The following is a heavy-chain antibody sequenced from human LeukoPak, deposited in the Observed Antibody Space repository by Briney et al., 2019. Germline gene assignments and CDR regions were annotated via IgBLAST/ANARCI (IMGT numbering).Heavy chain of an antibody. CDR2: ISGRGGGV. Sequence: GGSLRLSCAASGLAPCVYAMSWVRQAPGKGLGWVSGISGRGGGVYYADSPKGRVTISRDNSKNIQYLQMKNRRVEHTAVYYCAKHIVAGISYYFEHWCQGIPVTVSS. D-gene: IGHD6-19*01. V-gene: IGHV3-23*01. CDR1: GLAPCVYA. CDR3: AKHIVAGISYYFEH. J-gene: IGHJ4*02.